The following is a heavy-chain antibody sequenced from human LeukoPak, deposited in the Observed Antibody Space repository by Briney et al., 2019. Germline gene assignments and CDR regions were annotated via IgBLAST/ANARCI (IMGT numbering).Heavy chain of an antibody. J-gene: IGHJ5*02. CDR2: ISSSSSTI. Sequence: GRSLRLSCAASGFTFSSYAMHWVRQAPGKGLEWVSYISSSSSTIYYADSVKGRFTISRDNAKNSLYLQMNSLRAEDTAVYYCARELTTVTTFPYYYDSRVLGWFDPWGQGTLITVSS. D-gene: IGHD3-22*01. CDR3: ARELTTVTTFPYYYDSRVLGWFDP. V-gene: IGHV3-48*01. CDR1: GFTFSSYA.